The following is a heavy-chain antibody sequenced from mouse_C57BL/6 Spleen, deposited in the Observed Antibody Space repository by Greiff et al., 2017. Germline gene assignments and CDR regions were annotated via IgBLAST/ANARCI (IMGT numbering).Heavy chain of an antibody. J-gene: IGHJ2*01. CDR3: ARGTTVVAKRSYYFDY. Sequence: QVQLQQSGAELVKPGASVKISCKASGYTFTDYYINWVKQRPGQGLEWIGKIGPGSGSTYYNEKFKGKATLTADKSSSTAYMQLSSLTSEDSAVYYCARGTTVVAKRSYYFDYWVQGTTLTVSS. V-gene: IGHV1-77*01. CDR2: IGPGSGST. CDR1: GYTFTDYY. D-gene: IGHD1-1*01.